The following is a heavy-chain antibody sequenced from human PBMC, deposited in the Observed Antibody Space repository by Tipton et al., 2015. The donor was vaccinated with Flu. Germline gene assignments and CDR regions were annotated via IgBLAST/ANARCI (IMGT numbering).Heavy chain of an antibody. Sequence: SLRLSCAASGFTFSTYAMSWVRQAPGKGLEWVAAVSGSGDGTYYADSVKGRFSISRDNSENTLYLQMNSLRVEDTAVYYCANGPRKAVDTNFDYWGQGTLVTVSS. D-gene: IGHD6-19*01. CDR1: GFTFSTYA. V-gene: IGHV3-23*01. CDR2: VSGSGDGT. CDR3: ANGPRKAVDTNFDY. J-gene: IGHJ4*02.